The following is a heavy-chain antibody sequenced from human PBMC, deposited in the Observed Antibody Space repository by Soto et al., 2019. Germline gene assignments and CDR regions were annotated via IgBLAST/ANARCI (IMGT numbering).Heavy chain of an antibody. Sequence: VXSVKVSCKASGYSFTYYHIHWVRQAPGQGLEWLGRINPKSGGTSTAQKFQGWVTMTRDRSISTVYMELTRLRSDDTAVYFCARGHSTDCSNGVCSFFYNHEMDVWGQGTTVTVSS. CDR2: INPKSGGT. D-gene: IGHD2-8*01. V-gene: IGHV1-2*04. CDR1: GYSFTYYH. J-gene: IGHJ6*02. CDR3: ARGHSTDCSNGVCSFFYNHEMDV.